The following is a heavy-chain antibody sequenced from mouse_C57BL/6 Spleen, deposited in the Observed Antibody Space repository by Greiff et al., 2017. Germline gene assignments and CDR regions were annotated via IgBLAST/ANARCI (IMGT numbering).Heavy chain of an antibody. D-gene: IGHD1-1*01. J-gene: IGHJ1*03. Sequence: QVQLQQSGPELVKPGASVKISCKASGYAFSSSWMNWVKQRPGKGLEWIGRIYPGDGDTNYNGKFKGKATLTADKSSSTAYMQLSSLTSEDSAVYFCARGAVVATGDWYFDVWGTGTTGTVSS. CDR3: ARGAVVATGDWYFDV. V-gene: IGHV1-82*01. CDR1: GYAFSSSW. CDR2: IYPGDGDT.